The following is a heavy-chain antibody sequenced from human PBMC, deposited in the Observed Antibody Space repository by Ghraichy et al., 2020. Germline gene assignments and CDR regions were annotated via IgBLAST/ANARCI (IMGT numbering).Heavy chain of an antibody. D-gene: IGHD1-1*01. CDR2: IYSGGST. V-gene: IGHV3-53*01. CDR1: GFTVSSNY. J-gene: IGHJ3*02. CDR3: ARWRYPDAFDI. Sequence: SCAASGFTVSSNYMSWVRQAPGKGLEWVSVIYSGGSTYYADSVKGRFTISRDNSKNTLYLQMNSLRAEDTAVYYCARWRYPDAFDIWGQGTMVTVSS.